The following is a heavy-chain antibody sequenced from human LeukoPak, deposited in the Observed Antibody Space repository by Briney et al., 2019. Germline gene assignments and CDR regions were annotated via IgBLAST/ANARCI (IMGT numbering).Heavy chain of an antibody. CDR1: GYTFTSYG. CDR2: ISAYNGNT. Sequence: ASVKVSCKASGYTFTSYGISWVRQAPGQGLEWMGWISAYNGNTNYAQKLQGRVTMTTDTSTSTAYMELRGLRSDDTAVYYCARAVGDYDFWSGYSRGSNWFDPWGQGTLVTVSS. D-gene: IGHD3-3*01. J-gene: IGHJ5*02. V-gene: IGHV1-18*01. CDR3: ARAVGDYDFWSGYSRGSNWFDP.